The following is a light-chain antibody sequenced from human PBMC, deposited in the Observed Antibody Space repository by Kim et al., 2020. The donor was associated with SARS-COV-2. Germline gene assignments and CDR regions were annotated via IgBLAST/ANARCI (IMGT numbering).Light chain of an antibody. J-gene: IGLJ3*02. CDR3: QTWGTGIWV. CDR2: INSDGSH. V-gene: IGLV4-69*01. Sequence: QLVLTQSPSASASLGASVKLTCTLSSGHSNYAIAWHQQQPEKGPRYLMKINSDGSHRNGDGIPDRFSGSSSGAERYLTISSLQSEDEADYYCQTWGTGIWVFGGGTKVTVL. CDR1: SGHSNYA.